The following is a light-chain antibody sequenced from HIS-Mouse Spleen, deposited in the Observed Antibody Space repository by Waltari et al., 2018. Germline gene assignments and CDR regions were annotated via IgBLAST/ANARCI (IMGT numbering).Light chain of an antibody. CDR2: DVS. CDR1: SSDVGGYNY. J-gene: IGLJ2*01. V-gene: IGLV2-14*03. CDR3: SSYTSSSTLV. Sequence: QSALTQPASVSGSPGQSITISCTGTSSDVGGYNYFSWYQQHPGKAPKLMIYDVSNRPSGCFNRFSGSKSGNTASLTISGLQAEDEADYYCSSYTSSSTLVFGGGTKLTVL.